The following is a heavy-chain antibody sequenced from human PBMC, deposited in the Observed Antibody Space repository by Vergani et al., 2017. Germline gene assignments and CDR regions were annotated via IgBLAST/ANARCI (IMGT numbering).Heavy chain of an antibody. V-gene: IGHV3-30*02. CDR2: IQFDGSNQ. J-gene: IGHJ4*02. CDR3: AKHFRGWGIDY. Sequence: QVQLVESGGGVDQRGGSLRLPCATSGFTLSICDMQGIRQGPGKGLEFVGFIQFDGSNQYYADSVKGRFTLSRDFSKNTLYLQMDSLRTDDTATYYCAKHFRGWGIDYWGQGTQVIVSS. CDR1: GFTLSICD. D-gene: IGHD3-16*01.